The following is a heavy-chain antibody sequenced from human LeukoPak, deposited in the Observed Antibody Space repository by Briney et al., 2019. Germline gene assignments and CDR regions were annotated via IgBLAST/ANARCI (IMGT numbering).Heavy chain of an antibody. D-gene: IGHD1-26*01. CDR1: GGSFSGYY. CDR3: ARGRYYRPFDI. J-gene: IGHJ3*02. CDR2: INHSGST. Sequence: PSETLSLTCAVYGGSFSGYYWSWIRQPPGKGLEWIGEINHSGSTNYNPSLKSRVTISVDTSKNQFSLKLSSVTAADTAVYYCARGRYYRPFDIWGQGTMVTVSS. V-gene: IGHV4-34*01.